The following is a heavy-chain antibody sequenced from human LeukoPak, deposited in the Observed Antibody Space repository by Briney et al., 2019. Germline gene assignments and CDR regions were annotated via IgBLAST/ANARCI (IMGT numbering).Heavy chain of an antibody. CDR2: INSDGNTR. J-gene: IGHJ4*02. D-gene: IGHD1-14*01. CDR3: ARPLGRGILPELDY. V-gene: IGHV3-74*01. Sequence: QPGGSLRLSCTASGFTFSTYWMHWVRQAPGKGLVWVSRINSDGNTRSYADSVKGRFSISRDNANNMLYLQMNSLRAEDTAVYYCARPLGRGILPELDYWGQGTLVTVSS. CDR1: GFTFSTYW.